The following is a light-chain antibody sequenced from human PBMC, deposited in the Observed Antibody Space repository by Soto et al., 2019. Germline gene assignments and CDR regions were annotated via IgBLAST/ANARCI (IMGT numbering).Light chain of an antibody. Sequence: QSVLTQPASVSGSPGQSITISCTGTSSDVGGYNYVSWYQQHPGKAPKLMIYEVSNRPSGVSNRFSGSKSGNTASLTISGLQAEDVADYYCSSYTSSSTHYVFGTGTKVTVL. CDR3: SSYTSSSTHYV. CDR2: EVS. V-gene: IGLV2-14*01. J-gene: IGLJ1*01. CDR1: SSDVGGYNY.